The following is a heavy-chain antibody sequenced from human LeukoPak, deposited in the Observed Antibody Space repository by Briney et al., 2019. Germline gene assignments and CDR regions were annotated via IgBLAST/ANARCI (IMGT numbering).Heavy chain of an antibody. J-gene: IGHJ3*02. CDR2: INPNSGGT. D-gene: IGHD1-26*01. CDR3: ATRWAYVWELPCKRPADAFDI. CDR1: GYTFTGYY. Sequence: ASVKVSCKASGYTFTGYYMHWVRQAPGQGLEWMGWINPNSGGTNYAQKFQGRVTMTRDTSISAAYMELSRLRSDDTAVYYCATRWAYVWELPCKRPADAFDIWGQGTMVTVSS. V-gene: IGHV1-2*02.